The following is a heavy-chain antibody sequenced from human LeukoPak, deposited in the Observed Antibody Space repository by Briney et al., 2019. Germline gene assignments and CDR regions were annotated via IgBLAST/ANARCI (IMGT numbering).Heavy chain of an antibody. V-gene: IGHV3-30-3*01. J-gene: IGHJ3*02. CDR2: ISYDGSNK. D-gene: IGHD3-22*01. CDR3: ARAPDGYEAFDI. Sequence: GRSLRLSCAASGFTFSSYAMHWVRQAPGKGLEWVAVISYDGSNKYYADSVKGRFTISRDNSKNTQYLQMNSLRAEDTAVYYCARAPDGYEAFDIWGQGTMVTVSS. CDR1: GFTFSSYA.